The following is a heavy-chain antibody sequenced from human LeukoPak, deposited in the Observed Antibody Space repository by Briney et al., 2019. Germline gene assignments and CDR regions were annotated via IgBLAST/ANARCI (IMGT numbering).Heavy chain of an antibody. V-gene: IGHV1-18*01. CDR1: GYTFTSYG. Sequence: PGASVKVSCKASGYTFTSYGISWVRQAPGQELEWMGWISAYNGNTNYAQKLQGRVTMTTDTSTSTAYMELRSLRSDDTAVYYCARHVDTAPYYYYYYMDVWGKGTTVTVSS. CDR2: ISAYNGNT. CDR3: ARHVDTAPYYYYYYMDV. D-gene: IGHD5-18*01. J-gene: IGHJ6*03.